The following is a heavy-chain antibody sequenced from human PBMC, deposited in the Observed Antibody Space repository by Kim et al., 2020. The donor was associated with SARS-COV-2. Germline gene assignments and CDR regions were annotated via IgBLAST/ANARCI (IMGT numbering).Heavy chain of an antibody. CDR3: AKGMIGAYGGSNFDY. D-gene: IGHD1-26*01. CDR2: ISGNGGTT. V-gene: IGHV3-23*01. Sequence: GGSLRLSCAASGFIFPSYAMTWVRQAPGKGLEWVSGISGNGGTTYYADSVRGRFTISRDNSKNTLYLQMNSLRAEDTAVYYCAKGMIGAYGGSNFDYWGQGTLVSVSS. CDR1: GFIFPSYA. J-gene: IGHJ4*02.